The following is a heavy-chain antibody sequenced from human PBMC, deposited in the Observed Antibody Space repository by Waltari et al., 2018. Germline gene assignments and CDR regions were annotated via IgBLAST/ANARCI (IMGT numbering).Heavy chain of an antibody. Sequence: EVQLVESGGGLVQPGGSLKLSCAALGFTFRGSPMPWVRQASGKGLEWGGRIRNKANSYATGYAVSVKGRFTISRDDSKNTAYLEMNSLKTEDTAVYYCSTMGETSGYWGQGTLVTVSS. CDR2: IRNKANSYAT. V-gene: IGHV3-73*02. D-gene: IGHD3-16*01. CDR1: GFTFRGSP. CDR3: STMGETSGY. J-gene: IGHJ4*02.